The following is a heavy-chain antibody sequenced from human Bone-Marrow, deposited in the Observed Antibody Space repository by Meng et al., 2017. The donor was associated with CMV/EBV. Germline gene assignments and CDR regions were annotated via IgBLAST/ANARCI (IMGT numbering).Heavy chain of an antibody. D-gene: IGHD6-19*01. V-gene: IGHV3-73*01. CDR2: IRSKGDSYAT. J-gene: IGHJ5*02. Sequence: GGSLRLSCAASGFTFSGSIIHWVRQASGKGLEWVGRIRSKGDSYATTYTASVKGRFTISRDDSKNTAYLQMNSLRIEDTAVYYCTRPAVAGTFWFDPWGQGPLVTVSS. CDR3: TRPAVAGTFWFDP. CDR1: GFTFSGSI.